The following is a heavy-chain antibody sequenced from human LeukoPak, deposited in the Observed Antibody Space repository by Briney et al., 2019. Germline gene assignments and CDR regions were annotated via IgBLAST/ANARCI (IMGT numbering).Heavy chain of an antibody. J-gene: IGHJ4*02. CDR3: AREQTRYGALDY. Sequence: GGSLRLSCAVSGYTFRTNSMYWVRQAPGKGLEWVALISYDETKKNYADSVKGRFTISRDNSRNTLNLQMSSLTEEHSAIYYCAREQTRYGALDYWGQGTLVTVSS. CDR2: ISYDETKK. D-gene: IGHD4-17*01. V-gene: IGHV3-30-3*01. CDR1: GYTFRTNS.